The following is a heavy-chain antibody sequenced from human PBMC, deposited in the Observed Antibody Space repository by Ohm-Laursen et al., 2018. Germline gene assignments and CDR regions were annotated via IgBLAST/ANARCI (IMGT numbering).Heavy chain of an antibody. V-gene: IGHV3-9*01. CDR2: ISWNSGSI. Sequence: SLRLSCAASGFTFDDYAMHWVRHAPGKGLEWVSGISWNSGSIGYADSVKGRFTISRDNAKNSLYLQMNSLRAEDTALYYCAKDGGGSDYYGMDVWGQGTTVTVSS. CDR3: AKDGGGSDYYGMDV. CDR1: GFTFDDYA. J-gene: IGHJ6*02. D-gene: IGHD6-25*01.